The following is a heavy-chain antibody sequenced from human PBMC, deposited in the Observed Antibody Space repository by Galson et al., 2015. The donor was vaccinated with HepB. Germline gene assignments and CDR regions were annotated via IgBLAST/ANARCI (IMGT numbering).Heavy chain of an antibody. V-gene: IGHV1-46*03. Sequence: SVKVSCKASGFTFTKYYIHWVRQAPGQGPEWMGILNPRAYSTTYAQKFQGRLTMTRGTSTTTVYMELSSLRSEDTAVYYCATRVDSGFDYWGQGTLVTVSS. J-gene: IGHJ4*02. CDR3: ATRVDSGFDY. D-gene: IGHD3-9*01. CDR1: GFTFTKYY. CDR2: LNPRAYST.